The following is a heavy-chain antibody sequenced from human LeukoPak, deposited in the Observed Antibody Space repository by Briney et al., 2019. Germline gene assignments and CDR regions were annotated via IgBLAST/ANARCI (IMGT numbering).Heavy chain of an antibody. Sequence: GGSLRLSCAASGFTFSRYGMVWVRQAPGKGLEYVSGITSNGGTTYYGNSVKGRFTISRDNSKDTLYLQMGSLRSEDMAVYYCARGIRWASDYWGQGTLVTVAS. CDR3: ARGIRWASDY. D-gene: IGHD4-23*01. V-gene: IGHV3-64*01. J-gene: IGHJ4*02. CDR1: GFTFSRYG. CDR2: ITSNGGTT.